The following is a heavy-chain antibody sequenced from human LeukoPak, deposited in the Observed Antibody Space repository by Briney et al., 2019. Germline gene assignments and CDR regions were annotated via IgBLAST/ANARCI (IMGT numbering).Heavy chain of an antibody. Sequence: SAKVSCKASGGTFSSYTISWVRQAPGQGLEWMGRIIPILGIANYAQKFQGRVTITADKSTSTAYMELSSLRSEDTAVYYCARGDSSSSWLLSYWGQGTLVTVSS. J-gene: IGHJ4*02. D-gene: IGHD6-6*01. CDR2: IIPILGIA. V-gene: IGHV1-69*02. CDR1: GGTFSSYT. CDR3: ARGDSSSSWLLSY.